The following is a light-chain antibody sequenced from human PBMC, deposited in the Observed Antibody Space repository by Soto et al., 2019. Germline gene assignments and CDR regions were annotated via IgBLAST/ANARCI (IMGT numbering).Light chain of an antibody. J-gene: IGLJ1*01. CDR1: SSTFGSNA. Sequence: QSVLTQPPSASGTPGQRVAISCSGSSSTFGSNAVNWYQQLPGTAPKLLIYTNNQRPSGVPDRFSGSKSGTSASLAISGLRSEDEADYHCASWDGSLSGHVFGTGTKLTVL. CDR3: ASWDGSLSGHV. V-gene: IGLV1-47*02. CDR2: TNN.